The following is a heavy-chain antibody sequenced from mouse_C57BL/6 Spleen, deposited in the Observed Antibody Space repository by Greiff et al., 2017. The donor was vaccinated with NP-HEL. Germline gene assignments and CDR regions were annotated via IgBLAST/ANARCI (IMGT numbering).Heavy chain of an antibody. CDR1: GYTFTSYW. J-gene: IGHJ2*01. V-gene: IGHV1-69*01. Sequence: VQLQQPGAELVMPGASVKLSCKASGYTFTSYWMHWVKQRPGQGLEWIGEIDPSDSYTNYNQKFKGKSTLTVDKSSSTAYMQLSSLTSEDSAVYYCAREGLGNSNYFDYWGQGTTLTVSS. CDR3: AREGLGNSNYFDY. D-gene: IGHD2-5*01. CDR2: IDPSDSYT.